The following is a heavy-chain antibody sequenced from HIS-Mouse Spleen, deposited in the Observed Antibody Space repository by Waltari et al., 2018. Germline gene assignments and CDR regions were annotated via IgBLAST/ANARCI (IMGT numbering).Heavy chain of an antibody. D-gene: IGHD6-13*01. CDR1: GGSISSSSYY. V-gene: IGHV4-39*07. J-gene: IGHJ2*01. CDR3: AREIPYSSSWYDWYFDL. Sequence: QLQLQESGPGLVKPSETLSLTCTVSGGSISSSSYYWGWIRQPQGKGLEWIGSIYYSGSTDYNPSLKSPVTISVDTSKNQFSLKLSSVTAADTAVYYCAREIPYSSSWYDWYFDLWGRGTLVTVSS. CDR2: IYYSGST.